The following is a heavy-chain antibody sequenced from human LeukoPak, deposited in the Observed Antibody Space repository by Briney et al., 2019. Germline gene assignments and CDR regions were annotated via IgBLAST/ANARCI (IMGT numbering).Heavy chain of an antibody. D-gene: IGHD3-10*01. CDR1: GYTFTSYA. Sequence: GASVKVSCKASGYTFTSYAMHWVRQAPGQRLEWMGWINAGNGNTKYSQKFQGRVTITRDTSASTAYMELSSLRSEDTAVYYCASPYGSGSPFSPLTPFDYWGQGTLVTVSS. J-gene: IGHJ4*02. CDR3: ASPYGSGSPFSPLTPFDY. CDR2: INAGNGNT. V-gene: IGHV1-3*01.